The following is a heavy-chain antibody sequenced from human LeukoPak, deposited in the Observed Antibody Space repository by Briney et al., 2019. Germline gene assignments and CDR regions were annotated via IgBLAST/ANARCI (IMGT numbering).Heavy chain of an antibody. CDR3: AKDPGASVSGFHMDV. Sequence: GGSLRLSCAASRFTFRNYGMHWVRQATGKGLEWVSFIWSDGNNRFYADSVKGRFTISRDNSKNMLYLQMDSLRPEDTAVYYCAKDPGASVSGFHMDVWGKGTTVIVSS. V-gene: IGHV3-30*02. D-gene: IGHD2-8*02. CDR1: RFTFRNYG. CDR2: IWSDGNNR. J-gene: IGHJ6*03.